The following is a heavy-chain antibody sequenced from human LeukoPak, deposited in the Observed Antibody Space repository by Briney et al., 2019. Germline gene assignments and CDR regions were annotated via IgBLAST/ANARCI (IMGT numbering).Heavy chain of an antibody. CDR2: IKDDGSEK. CDR3: ATYWNYGY. CDR1: GFSFSTYW. Sequence: GSLRLSCAASGFSFSTYWMSWVRQPPGKGLEWVANIKDDGSEKYYVDSVKGRFTISRDNAKNSLYLQMNSLRAEDTAVYYCATYWNYGYWAKVTLVTVSS. D-gene: IGHD1-7*01. V-gene: IGHV3-7*01. J-gene: IGHJ4*02.